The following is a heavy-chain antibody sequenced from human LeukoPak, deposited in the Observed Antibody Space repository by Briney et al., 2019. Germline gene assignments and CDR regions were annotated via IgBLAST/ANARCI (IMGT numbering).Heavy chain of an antibody. CDR2: ISSSSSYI. CDR1: GFTFSSYA. J-gene: IGHJ4*02. CDR3: ARGRNYYGSGSYPPLDDY. Sequence: PGGSLRLSCAASGFTFSSYAMSWVRQAPGKGLEWVSSISSSSSYIYYADSVKGRFTISRDNAKNSLYLQMNSLRAEDTAVYYCARGRNYYGSGSYPPLDDYWGQGTLVTVSS. V-gene: IGHV3-21*01. D-gene: IGHD3-10*01.